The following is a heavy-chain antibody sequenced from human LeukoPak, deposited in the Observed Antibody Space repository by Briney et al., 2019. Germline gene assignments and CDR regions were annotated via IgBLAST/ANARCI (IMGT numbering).Heavy chain of an antibody. D-gene: IGHD3-22*01. CDR2: ISWNSGSI. J-gene: IGHJ4*02. CDR3: AKDATHYYDSSGYYYGDDFFDY. CDR1: GFTFDDYA. V-gene: IGHV3-9*01. Sequence: PGRSLRLSCAASGFTFDDYAMHWVRQAPGKGLEWVSGISWNSGSIGYADSVKGRVTISRDNAKNSLYLQMNSLRAEDTALYYCAKDATHYYDSSGYYYGDDFFDYWGQGTLVTVSS.